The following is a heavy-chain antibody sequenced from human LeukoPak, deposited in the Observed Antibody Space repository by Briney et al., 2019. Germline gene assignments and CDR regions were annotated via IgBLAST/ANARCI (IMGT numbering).Heavy chain of an antibody. CDR1: GCTSSSYE. D-gene: IGHD3-10*01. Sequence: GGALRLSCAASGCTSSSYELYWVRQAPGKGLEWVSYSSSGGNTIKYADSVKGQFTISRDDAKKSLYLQMNSLRAEDTAIYYCGAGRRFVGAFDIWGEGTLVTVSS. J-gene: IGHJ3*02. CDR3: GAGRRFVGAFDI. V-gene: IGHV3-48*03. CDR2: SSSGGNTI.